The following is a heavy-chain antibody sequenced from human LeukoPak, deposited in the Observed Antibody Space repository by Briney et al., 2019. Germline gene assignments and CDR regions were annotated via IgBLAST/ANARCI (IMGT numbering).Heavy chain of an antibody. D-gene: IGHD6-13*01. CDR3: AKGTRRIAAAGGHY. CDR1: GFTYSGFA. Sequence: GGSLRLSCAASGFTYSGFAMTWVRQAPGKGLEWVSTISGSGGSKYYADSVKGRFTISRDNSKNTLYLQMNSLRAEDTAVYYCAKGTRRIAAAGGHYWGQGTLVTVSS. J-gene: IGHJ4*02. CDR2: ISGSGGSK. V-gene: IGHV3-23*01.